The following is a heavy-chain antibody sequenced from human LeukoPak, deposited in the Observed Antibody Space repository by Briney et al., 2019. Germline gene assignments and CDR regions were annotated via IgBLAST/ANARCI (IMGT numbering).Heavy chain of an antibody. CDR1: GFTFSSYW. V-gene: IGHV3-74*01. D-gene: IGHD6-13*01. CDR3: ILAAAGTEFDS. J-gene: IGHJ4*02. Sequence: GGSLRLSCAASGFTFSSYWMHWVRQAPGKGLVWVSRIDTDGSSTNYADSVKGRFTISRDNAKNTLYLQMSSLRAEDTAVYYCILAAAGTEFDSWGQGTLVTVSS. CDR2: IDTDGSST.